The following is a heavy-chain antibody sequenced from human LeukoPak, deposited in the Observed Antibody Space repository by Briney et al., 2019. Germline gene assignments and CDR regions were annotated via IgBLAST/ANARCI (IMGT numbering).Heavy chain of an antibody. J-gene: IGHJ4*02. CDR3: ASVRGVTHFDY. V-gene: IGHV4-39*01. CDR1: GGSISSSSYY. D-gene: IGHD3-10*02. Sequence: SETLSLTCTVSGGSISSSSYYWGWIRQPPGKGLERIGSIYYSGSTYYNPSLKSRVTISVDTSKNQFSLKLSSVTAADTAVCYCASVRGVTHFDYWGQGTLVTVSS. CDR2: IYYSGST.